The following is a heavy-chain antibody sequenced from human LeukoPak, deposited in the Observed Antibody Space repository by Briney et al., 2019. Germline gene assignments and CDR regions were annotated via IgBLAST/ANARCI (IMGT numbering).Heavy chain of an antibody. CDR2: ISSSSSYI. J-gene: IGHJ5*02. D-gene: IGHD5-18*01. CDR3: ARVSHLWGGYSYGPYNWFDP. V-gene: IGHV3-21*01. CDR1: GFTFSSYN. Sequence: PGGSLRLSCEASGFTFSSYNMNWVRQAPGKGLEWVSSISSSSSYIYYTDSVKGRFTISRDNAKNSLHLQMNSLRAEDTAVYYCARVSHLWGGYSYGPYNWFDPWGQGTLVTVSS.